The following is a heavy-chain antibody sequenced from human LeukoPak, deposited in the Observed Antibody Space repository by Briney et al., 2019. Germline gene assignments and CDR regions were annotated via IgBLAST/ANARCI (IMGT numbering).Heavy chain of an antibody. CDR1: GGSISDRNYY. CDR2: IYYRGST. Sequence: PSETLSLTCTVSGGSISDRNYYWGWIRQPPGEDLEWIGSIYYRGSTYYNPSLKSRVTISVDTSKNQFSLKLSSVTAADTAVYYCARDKGNYDYYGMDVWGQGTTVTVSS. D-gene: IGHD6-13*01. V-gene: IGHV4-39*07. J-gene: IGHJ6*02. CDR3: ARDKGNYDYYGMDV.